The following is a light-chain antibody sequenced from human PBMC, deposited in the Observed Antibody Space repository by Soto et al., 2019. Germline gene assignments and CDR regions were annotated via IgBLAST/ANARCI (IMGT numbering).Light chain of an antibody. Sequence: IVLTQSPATLSFSPGERATLSCGASQSVSRYLAWYQQKPGQAPRLLIYDASNRATGIPARFSGSGSRTDGTLTISSLEKEDGAVYDCQQRSNWTLTFGPGTKVDIK. CDR1: QSVSRY. J-gene: IGKJ3*01. CDR3: QQRSNWTLT. V-gene: IGKV3-11*01. CDR2: DAS.